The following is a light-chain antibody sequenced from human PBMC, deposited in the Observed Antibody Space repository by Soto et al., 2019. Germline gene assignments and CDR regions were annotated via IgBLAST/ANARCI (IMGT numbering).Light chain of an antibody. V-gene: IGKV3-11*01. CDR1: QYINTR. Sequence: EIVLTQAPATLSSFPGDRDTLSCRASQYINTRLAWYQHRPGQAPRLLIYQTSLRAAGIPARFSASGSGTDFTLTISDVQPEDFALYYCHQRQSWPRTFGQGPKVDIK. CDR3: HQRQSWPRT. CDR2: QTS. J-gene: IGKJ1*01.